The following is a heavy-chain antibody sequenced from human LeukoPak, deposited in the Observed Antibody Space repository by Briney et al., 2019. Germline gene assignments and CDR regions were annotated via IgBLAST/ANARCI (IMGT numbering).Heavy chain of an antibody. CDR1: GFTFSSSA. CDR3: AKQLGYCSDGSCYFPY. V-gene: IGHV3-23*01. D-gene: IGHD2-15*01. J-gene: IGHJ4*02. CDR2: ISNNGGYT. Sequence: GGSLRLSRAASGFTFSSSAMSWVRQAPGKGLEWVSAISNNGGYTYYADSVQGRFTISRDNSKSTLCLQMNSLRAEDTAVYYCAKQLGYCSDGSCYFPYWGQGALVTVSS.